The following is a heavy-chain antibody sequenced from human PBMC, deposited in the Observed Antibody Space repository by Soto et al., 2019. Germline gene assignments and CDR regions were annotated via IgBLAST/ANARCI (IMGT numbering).Heavy chain of an antibody. D-gene: IGHD1-1*01. Sequence: EVQLVESGGGLVQPGRSLRLSCAASGFTFDGYAMHWVRQAPGKGLAWVSGISWNSGSIGYADSVKGRFNSPRDNAKNSLYLQMNRLRAEDTALYYCAKHYWGGPGNDGMDVWGQGTTVTVS. CDR2: ISWNSGSI. CDR1: GFTFDGYA. V-gene: IGHV3-9*01. J-gene: IGHJ6*02. CDR3: AKHYWGGPGNDGMDV.